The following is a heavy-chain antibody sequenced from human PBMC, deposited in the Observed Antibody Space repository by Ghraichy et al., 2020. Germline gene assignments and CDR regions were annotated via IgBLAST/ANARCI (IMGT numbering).Heavy chain of an antibody. V-gene: IGHV3-23*01. CDR1: GFTFSSYA. J-gene: IGHJ4*02. CDR3: AKHYSYSSAWYVDY. CDR2: LTGSGGST. D-gene: IGHD6-19*01. Sequence: GGSLRLSCAASGFTFSSYAMSWVRQAPGKGLEWVSGLTGSGGSTYYADSVKGRFTISRDNSKNTLYLQMNSLRDEDTAVYYCAKHYSYSSAWYVDYWGQGTLVTGSP.